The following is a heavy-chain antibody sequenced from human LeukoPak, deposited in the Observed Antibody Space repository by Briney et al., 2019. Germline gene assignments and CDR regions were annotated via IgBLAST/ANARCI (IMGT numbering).Heavy chain of an antibody. Sequence: SVKVSCKASGGTFSSYAISWVRQAPGQGLEWMGGIIPIFGTANYAQKFQGRVTITADESTSTAYMELSSLRSEDTAVYYCASGGYNSRNWFDPWGQGTLVTVSS. V-gene: IGHV1-69*13. D-gene: IGHD5-24*01. CDR1: GGTFSSYA. CDR2: IIPIFGTA. J-gene: IGHJ5*02. CDR3: ASGGYNSRNWFDP.